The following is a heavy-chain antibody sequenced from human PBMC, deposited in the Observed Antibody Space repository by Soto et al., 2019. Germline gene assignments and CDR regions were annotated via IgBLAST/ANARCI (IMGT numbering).Heavy chain of an antibody. V-gene: IGHV1-8*01. J-gene: IGHJ5*02. CDR3: ARVHDIVATIFWFDP. CDR2: MNPNSGNT. Sequence: QVQLVQSGAEVKKPGASVKVSCKASGYTFTSYDINWVRQATGQGLEWMGWMNPNSGNTGYAQKFQGRVTMTRNTSLRTAYMGLSSLRSEDTAVYYCARVHDIVATIFWFDPWGQGTLVTVSS. D-gene: IGHD5-12*01. CDR1: GYTFTSYD.